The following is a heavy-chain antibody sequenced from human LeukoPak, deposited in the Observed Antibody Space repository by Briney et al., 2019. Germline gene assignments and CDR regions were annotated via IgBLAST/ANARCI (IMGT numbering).Heavy chain of an antibody. J-gene: IGHJ3*02. CDR1: VYTFTSYG. D-gene: IGHD2-8*01. CDR2: ISAYNGNT. Sequence: ASVKVSCKASVYTFTSYGISSVRQAPGQRLEWMGWISAYNGNTNYAQKLQGRVTMTTDTTTSTAYTELRSLRSDETAVYYCARDGVRSAFDIWGQGTMVTVSS. CDR3: ARDGVRSAFDI. V-gene: IGHV1-18*01.